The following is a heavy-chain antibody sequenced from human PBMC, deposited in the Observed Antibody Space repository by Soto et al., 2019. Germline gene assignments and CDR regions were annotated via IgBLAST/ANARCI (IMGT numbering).Heavy chain of an antibody. Sequence: QVQLVESGGGVIQPGRSLRLSCAASGFTFSSYAMHWVRQAPGKGLEWVAVISYDGSNKYYADTVKGRFTISRDNSKNTLYLQMNSLRAEDTAVYYCARGTPDYCSGGSCYADYWGQGTLVTVSS. CDR3: ARGTPDYCSGGSCYADY. V-gene: IGHV3-30-3*01. CDR1: GFTFSSYA. J-gene: IGHJ4*02. CDR2: ISYDGSNK. D-gene: IGHD2-15*01.